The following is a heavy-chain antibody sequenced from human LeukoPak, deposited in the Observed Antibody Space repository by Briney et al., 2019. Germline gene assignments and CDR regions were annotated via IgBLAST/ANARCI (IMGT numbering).Heavy chain of an antibody. V-gene: IGHV4-4*07. CDR1: GVSVSSYY. CDR3: ASSLWDDSSGYFDY. Sequence: SETLSLTCTVSGVSVSSYYWSWIRQPAGKGLEWIGRIYTSGTTNYNPSLKSRVTMSVDTSNNQFSLKLTSVTAADTAVYYCASSLWDDSSGYFDYWGQGTLVTVSS. D-gene: IGHD3-22*01. CDR2: IYTSGTT. J-gene: IGHJ4*02.